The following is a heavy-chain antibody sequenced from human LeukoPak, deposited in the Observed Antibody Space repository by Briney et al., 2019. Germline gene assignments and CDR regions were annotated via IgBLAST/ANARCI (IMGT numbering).Heavy chain of an antibody. CDR2: IYSGGST. D-gene: IGHD3-22*01. CDR3: ASSGTYYYDSSGYDDAFDI. J-gene: IGHJ3*02. V-gene: IGHV3-53*01. CDR1: GFTVSSNY. Sequence: PGGSLRLSCAASGFTVSSNYMSWVRQAPGKGLEWVSVIYSGGSTNYADSVKGRFTISRDNSKNTLYLQMNSLRAEDTAVYYCASSGTYYYDSSGYDDAFDIWGQGTMVTVSS.